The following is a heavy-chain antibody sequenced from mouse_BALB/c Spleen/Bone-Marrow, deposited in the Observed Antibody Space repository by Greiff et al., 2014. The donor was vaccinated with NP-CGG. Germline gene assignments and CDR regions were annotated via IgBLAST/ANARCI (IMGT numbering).Heavy chain of an antibody. D-gene: IGHD1-1*01. CDR3: AHGSTYGYFDY. V-gene: IGHV14-3*02. J-gene: IGHJ2*01. Sequence: VQLQQSGTELVKPGASVKLSCTASGFNIKDTYMHWVKQRPEQGLEWIGRIDPANGNTKYDPKFQGKATITADTSSNTADLQLSSLTPEDTAVYYCAHGSTYGYFDYWGQGTTLTVSS. CDR2: IDPANGNT. CDR1: GFNIKDTY.